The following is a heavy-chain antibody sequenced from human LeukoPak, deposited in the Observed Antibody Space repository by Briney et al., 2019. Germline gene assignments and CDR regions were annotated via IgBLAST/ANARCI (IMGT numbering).Heavy chain of an antibody. CDR2: MNPNSGNT. Sequence: ASVKVPCKASGYTFTSYDINWVRQATGQGLEWMGWMNPNSGNTGYAQKFQGRVTMTRNTSISTAYMELSSLRSEDTAVYYCARGHRRYFDWLRHPYYFDYWGQGTLVTVSS. J-gene: IGHJ4*02. CDR1: GYTFTSYD. V-gene: IGHV1-8*01. CDR3: ARGHRRYFDWLRHPYYFDY. D-gene: IGHD3-9*01.